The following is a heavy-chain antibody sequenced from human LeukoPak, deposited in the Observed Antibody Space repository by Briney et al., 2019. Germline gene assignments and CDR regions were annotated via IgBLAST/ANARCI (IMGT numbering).Heavy chain of an antibody. D-gene: IGHD6-19*01. V-gene: IGHV3-66*01. CDR1: GFIVSNSY. Sequence: PWGSLRLSCAASGFIVSNSYMNWVRQAPGKGLEWVSVIYSGGSTNYADSVKGRFTISRDNSKNTLSLQMNSLRAEDTAVYYCARGVTGTSPGYWGQGTLVTVSS. CDR2: IYSGGST. CDR3: ARGVTGTSPGY. J-gene: IGHJ4*02.